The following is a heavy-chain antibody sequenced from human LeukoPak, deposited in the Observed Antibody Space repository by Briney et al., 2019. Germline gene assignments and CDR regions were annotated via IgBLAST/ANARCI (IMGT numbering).Heavy chain of an antibody. CDR2: ISGSAGST. V-gene: IGHV3-23*01. Sequence: GGSLRLSCAASGFTFSNYAMTWVRQAPGKGLEWVSVISGSAGSTYYADSVKGRFTISRDNSKNTVSQQMNSLRTEDTAVYYCAKSRDISGYYYSYYFDYWGQGTLVTVSS. D-gene: IGHD3-22*01. CDR1: GFTFSNYA. CDR3: AKSRDISGYYYSYYFDY. J-gene: IGHJ4*02.